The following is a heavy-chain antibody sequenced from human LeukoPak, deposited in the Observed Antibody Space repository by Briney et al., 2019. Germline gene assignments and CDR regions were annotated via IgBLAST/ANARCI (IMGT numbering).Heavy chain of an antibody. D-gene: IGHD6-6*01. CDR3: ARDGPYSSSATHPP. Sequence: GGSLRLSCAASGFTFSSSWMSWVRQAPGKGLEWVANIKQDGSEKYYVGSVKGRFSISRDNAKNSLYLQMDSLRAEDTAVYHCARDGPYSSSATHPPWGQGTLVTVSS. J-gene: IGHJ5*02. CDR2: IKQDGSEK. CDR1: GFTFSSSW. V-gene: IGHV3-7*03.